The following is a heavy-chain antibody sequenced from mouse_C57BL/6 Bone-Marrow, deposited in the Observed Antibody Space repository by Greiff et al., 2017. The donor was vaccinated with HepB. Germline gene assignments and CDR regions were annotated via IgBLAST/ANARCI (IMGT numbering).Heavy chain of an antibody. V-gene: IGHV1-72*01. J-gene: IGHJ1*03. CDR1: GYTFTSYW. D-gene: IGHD1-1*01. CDR2: IDPTSGGT. Sequence: QVQLQQPGAELVKPGASVKLSRKASGYTFTSYWMHWVKQRPGRGLEWIGRIDPTSGGTKYNEKFKSKATLTVDKPSSTAYMQLSSLTSEDSAVYYCARVALLLRSYWYFDVWGTGTTVTVSS. CDR3: ARVALLLRSYWYFDV.